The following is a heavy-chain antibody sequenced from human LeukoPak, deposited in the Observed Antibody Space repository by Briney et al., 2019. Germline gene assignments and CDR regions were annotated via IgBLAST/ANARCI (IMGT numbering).Heavy chain of an antibody. V-gene: IGHV4-39*01. D-gene: IGHD1-14*01. CDR3: ARLNRKYYYYGMDV. Sequence: PSETLSLTCTVSGGSISSSSYYWGWIRQPPGTGLEWIGSIYYSGSTYYNPSLKSRVTISVDTSKNQFSLKLSSVTAADTAVYYCARLNRKYYYYGMDVWGQGTTVTVSS. CDR2: IYYSGST. CDR1: GGSISSSSYY. J-gene: IGHJ6*02.